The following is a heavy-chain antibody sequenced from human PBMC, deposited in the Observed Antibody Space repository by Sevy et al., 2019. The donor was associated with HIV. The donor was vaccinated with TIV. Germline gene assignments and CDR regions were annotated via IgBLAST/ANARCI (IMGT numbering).Heavy chain of an antibody. J-gene: IGHJ2*01. Sequence: GGSLRLSCAASGFTFSSYWMSWVRQAPGKGLEWVANIKQDGSEKYYVDSVKGRFTISRDNAKNSLYLQMNSLRAEDTAVYYCARDRIAARGWYFDLWGRGTLVTVSS. CDR3: ARDRIAARGWYFDL. V-gene: IGHV3-7*03. CDR2: IKQDGSEK. CDR1: GFTFSSYW. D-gene: IGHD6-6*01.